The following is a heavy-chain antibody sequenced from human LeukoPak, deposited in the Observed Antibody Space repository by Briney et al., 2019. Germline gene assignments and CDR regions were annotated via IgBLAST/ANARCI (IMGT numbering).Heavy chain of an antibody. D-gene: IGHD1-1*01. V-gene: IGHV3-74*01. CDR3: ARDGHGNWNDGGWFDP. CDR2: INGDGSST. CDR1: GFTFSTYW. Sequence: PGGSLRLSCAASGFTFSTYWMHWVRQAPGKGLVWVSRINGDGSSTSYADSVKGRFTISRDNAKNTLYLQMNSLRAEDTAVYYCARDGHGNWNDGGWFDPWGQGTLVTVSS. J-gene: IGHJ5*02.